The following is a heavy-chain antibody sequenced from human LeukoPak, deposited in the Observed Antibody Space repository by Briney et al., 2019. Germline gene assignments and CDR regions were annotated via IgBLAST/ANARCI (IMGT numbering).Heavy chain of an antibody. J-gene: IGHJ4*02. CDR1: GYTFSSYG. CDR2: ISAYNGNT. CDR3: ARDIIEYSSSSASGY. V-gene: IGHV1-18*01. D-gene: IGHD6-6*01. Sequence: GASVEVSCKASGYTFSSYGISWVRKAPGQGLEWMGWISAYNGNTNYAQKFQGRVTMTTDTSTSTAYMELRSLRSDDTAVYYCARDIIEYSSSSASGYWGQGTLVTVSS.